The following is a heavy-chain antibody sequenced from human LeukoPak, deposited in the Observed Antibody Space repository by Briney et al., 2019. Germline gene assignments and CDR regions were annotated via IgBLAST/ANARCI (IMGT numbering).Heavy chain of an antibody. CDR2: ISYDGSNK. Sequence: GGSLRLSCAASGFTFSSYGMHWVRQAPGKGLEWVAVISYDGSNKYYADSVKGRFTISRDNSKNTLYLQMNSLRAEDTAVYYCAKSDTPTGFHYYYGMDVWGQGTTVTVSS. J-gene: IGHJ6*02. CDR3: AKSDTPTGFHYYYGMDV. V-gene: IGHV3-30*18. CDR1: GFTFSSYG. D-gene: IGHD4-17*01.